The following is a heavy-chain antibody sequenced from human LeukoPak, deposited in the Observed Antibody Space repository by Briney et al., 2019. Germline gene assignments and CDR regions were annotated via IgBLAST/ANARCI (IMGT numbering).Heavy chain of an antibody. V-gene: IGHV4-39*01. CDR2: LNYSGRT. Sequence: SETLSLTCTVSGGSISSTSYYWGWLRQPPGKGLEWIGSLNYSGRTYYNLSLKSRVTISVATSKNQFSLKLSLLTAADTAVYYCARHRYDVLTGYGYYYAMDVWGQGTTVTVSS. CDR3: ARHRYDVLTGYGYYYAMDV. J-gene: IGHJ6*02. D-gene: IGHD3-9*01. CDR1: GGSISSTSYY.